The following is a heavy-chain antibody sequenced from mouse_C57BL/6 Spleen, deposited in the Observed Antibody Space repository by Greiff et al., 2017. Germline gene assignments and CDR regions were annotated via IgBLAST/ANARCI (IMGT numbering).Heavy chain of an antibody. V-gene: IGHV5-9-1*02. J-gene: IGHJ3*01. Sequence: EVQLVESGEGLVKPGGSLKLSCAASGFTFSSYAMSWVRQTPEQRLEWVAYISSGGDYIYYAHTVKGRFTISRDNARNTLYLQMRRLKSGDTAVYYCTRDHYGYGWFAYWGQGTLVTVSA. CDR2: ISSGGDYI. CDR3: TRDHYGYGWFAY. CDR1: GFTFSSYA. D-gene: IGHD2-2*01.